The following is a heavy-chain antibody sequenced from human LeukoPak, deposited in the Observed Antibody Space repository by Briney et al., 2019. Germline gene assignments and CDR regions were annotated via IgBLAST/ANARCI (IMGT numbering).Heavy chain of an antibody. Sequence: GGSLRLSCAASGFTFSGSAMHWVRQAPGKGLVWVSRINSDGSSTSYADSVKGRFTISRDNAKNTLYLQMNSLRGEDTAVYYCARRGGYGMNYWGQGNLVTVSS. CDR2: INSDGSST. V-gene: IGHV3-74*01. J-gene: IGHJ4*02. D-gene: IGHD6-25*01. CDR3: ARRGGYGMNY. CDR1: GFTFSGSA.